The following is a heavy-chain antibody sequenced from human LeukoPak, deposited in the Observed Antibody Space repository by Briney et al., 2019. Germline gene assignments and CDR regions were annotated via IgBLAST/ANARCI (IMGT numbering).Heavy chain of an antibody. J-gene: IGHJ4*02. CDR2: ISDIGSI. D-gene: IGHD2/OR15-2a*01. Sequence: PSETLSLTCTVSGGSISSYYWGWIRQPPGKGLEWIAYISDIGSINYNPSLKSRVTISLDTSKNQFSLKLSSVTAADTAVYYCAGHHPRNTVDFWGQGALVTVSS. CDR1: GGSISSYY. V-gene: IGHV4-59*08. CDR3: AGHHPRNTVDF.